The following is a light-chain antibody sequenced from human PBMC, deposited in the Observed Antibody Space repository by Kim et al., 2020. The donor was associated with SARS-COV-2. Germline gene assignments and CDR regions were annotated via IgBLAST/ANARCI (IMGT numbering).Light chain of an antibody. CDR1: SSDVGSYNY. V-gene: IGLV2-14*01. Sequence: QSALTQPASVSGSPGQSITISCTGTSSDVGSYNYVSWYQQHPDKAPKLLIYDVTKWPSGVSNRFSGSKSGNTASLTISGLQAEDEADYYCSSYTISNTYVFGTGTKVTVL. CDR2: DVT. CDR3: SSYTISNTYV. J-gene: IGLJ1*01.